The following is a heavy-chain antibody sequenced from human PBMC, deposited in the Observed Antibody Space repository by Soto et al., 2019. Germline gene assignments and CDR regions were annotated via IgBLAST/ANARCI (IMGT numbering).Heavy chain of an antibody. CDR3: AKHRGSGNPMDYDMDV. CDR1: GFTFNIYA. J-gene: IGHJ6*02. Sequence: EVQLLESGGGLVQPGGSLRLSCAGSGFTFNIYAMSWVRQAPGMGLEWVSVIRDSGGTTFYAPSVEGRFTVSRDNSRNTLYLQMNNLRVEDTAVYFCAKHRGSGNPMDYDMDVWGLGTTVTVSS. CDR2: IRDSGGTT. D-gene: IGHD3-10*01. V-gene: IGHV3-23*01.